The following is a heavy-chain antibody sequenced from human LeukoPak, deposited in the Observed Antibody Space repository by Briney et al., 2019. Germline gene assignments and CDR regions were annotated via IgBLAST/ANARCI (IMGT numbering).Heavy chain of an antibody. V-gene: IGHV3-21*01. J-gene: IGHJ3*02. D-gene: IGHD1-26*01. Sequence: GGSLRLSCAASGFTFSSYSMNWVRQAPGKGLEWVSSISSSSSYIFYADSVKGRFTISRDNAKNSLYLQMNSLRAEDTAVYYCARVLIVGATADAFDIWGQGTMVTVSS. CDR2: ISSSSSYI. CDR3: ARVLIVGATADAFDI. CDR1: GFTFSSYS.